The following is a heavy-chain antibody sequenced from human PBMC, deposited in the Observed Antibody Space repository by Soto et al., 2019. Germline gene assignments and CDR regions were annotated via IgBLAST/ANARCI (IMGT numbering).Heavy chain of an antibody. CDR2: IYSGGST. Sequence: PGGSMRLSCAASGFTVSSNYMSWVRQAPGKGLEWVSVIYSGGSTYYADSVKGRFTISRDNSKNTLYLQMNSLRDEDTAVYYCARGRGESGYPDYFQRWGQGTLVTVSS. CDR1: GFTVSSNY. J-gene: IGHJ1*01. V-gene: IGHV3-53*01. D-gene: IGHD3-10*01. CDR3: ARGRGESGYPDYFQR.